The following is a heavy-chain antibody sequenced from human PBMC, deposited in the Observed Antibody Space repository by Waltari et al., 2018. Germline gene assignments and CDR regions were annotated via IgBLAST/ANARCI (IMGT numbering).Heavy chain of an antibody. J-gene: IGHJ3*02. CDR3: ARTGARWLQFAAFDI. Sequence: EVLLVESGGGLVQTGGSLRLSCAASRFTFSNYWMNWVRQAPGKVLEWVAKRNQDGSEEYYVDSVKGRFTISRDNAKNSLYLEMKTLRAEDTAIYYCARTGARWLQFAAFDIWGQGTMVTVSS. D-gene: IGHD5-12*01. CDR1: RFTFSNYW. V-gene: IGHV3-7*01. CDR2: RNQDGSEE.